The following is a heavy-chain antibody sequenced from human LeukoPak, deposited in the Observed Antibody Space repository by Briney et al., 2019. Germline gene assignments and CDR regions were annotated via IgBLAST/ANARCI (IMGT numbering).Heavy chain of an antibody. V-gene: IGHV4-59*01. CDR3: ARLHSSRAEEFDP. CDR2: IYYTGVT. CDR1: GGSISGYY. Sequence: PSETLSLTCTVSGGSISGYYWSWIRQSPGKGLECIGYIYYTGVTAYNPSLGSRVTISVDRSNNQFSLRLTSVTAADTAVYYCARLHSSRAEEFDPWGQGTLVTVSS. J-gene: IGHJ5*02.